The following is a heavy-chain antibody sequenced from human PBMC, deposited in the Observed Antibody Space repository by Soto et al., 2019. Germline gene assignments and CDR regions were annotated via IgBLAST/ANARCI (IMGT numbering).Heavy chain of an antibody. Sequence: GGSLRLSCAASGFTASSNYMSWVRQAPGKGLEWVSVIYSGGSTYYADSVKGRFTISRDNSKNTLYLQMNSLRAEDTAVYYCASESVGETAMATFGNYYYGMDVWGQGTTVTVSS. V-gene: IGHV3-53*01. CDR1: GFTASSNY. CDR3: ASESVGETAMATFGNYYYGMDV. D-gene: IGHD5-18*01. CDR2: IYSGGST. J-gene: IGHJ6*02.